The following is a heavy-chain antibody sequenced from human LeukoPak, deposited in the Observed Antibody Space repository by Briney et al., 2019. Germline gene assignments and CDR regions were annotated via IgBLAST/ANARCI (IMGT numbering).Heavy chain of an antibody. CDR1: GYTFTSYG. Sequence: ASVKVSCKASGYTFTSYGVSWVRQAPGQGLEWMGWISAYNGKTNYAQKLQGRVTMTTDTSTSTAYMELRSLRSDDTAVYYCARWEFYYDTSGYMPQGNYWGQGTLVTVSS. CDR2: ISAYNGKT. J-gene: IGHJ4*02. D-gene: IGHD3-22*01. CDR3: ARWEFYYDTSGYMPQGNY. V-gene: IGHV1-18*01.